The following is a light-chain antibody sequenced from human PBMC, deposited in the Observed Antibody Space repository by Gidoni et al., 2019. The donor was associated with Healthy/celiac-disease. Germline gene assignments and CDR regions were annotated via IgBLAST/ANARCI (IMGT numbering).Light chain of an antibody. CDR3: QQRSNWPSIT. J-gene: IGKJ5*01. V-gene: IGKV3-11*01. Sequence: VLKQYPATLSLSPGESATLSCRASQSVSSYLAWYQQKPGQAPRLLIYDASNRATGIPARFSGSVFATDFPLTISSIEPEAFAGYSCQQRSNWPSITFGQGTRLEIK. CDR2: DAS. CDR1: QSVSSY.